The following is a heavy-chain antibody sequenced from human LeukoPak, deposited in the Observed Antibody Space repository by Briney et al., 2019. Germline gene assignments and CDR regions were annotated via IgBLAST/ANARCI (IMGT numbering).Heavy chain of an antibody. V-gene: IGHV1-2*02. CDR3: ASEPGDPRAHGH. CDR1: GYSFTRYY. J-gene: IGHJ4*02. Sequence: ASVTVSCKDSGYSFTRYYMHWVRQAPGQGLEWMGWINPNSGGTNYAQKFQGRVTMTRDTSISTAYMELSRLRSDDTAVYYCASEPGDPRAHGHWGGGTLVTVSS. CDR2: INPNSGGT. D-gene: IGHD3-10*01.